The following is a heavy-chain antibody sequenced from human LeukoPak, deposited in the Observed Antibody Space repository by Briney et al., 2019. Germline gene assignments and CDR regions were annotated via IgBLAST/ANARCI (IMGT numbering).Heavy chain of an antibody. D-gene: IGHD3-3*01. J-gene: IGHJ4*02. CDR3: AKSQPLWDDFWSGYPFDY. V-gene: IGHV3-23*01. Sequence: PGGSLRLSCAASGFTFSSYAMSWVRQAPGKGLEWVSAISGSGGSTYYADSVKGRFTISRDNSKNTLYLQMNSLRAEDTAVYYCAKSQPLWDDFWSGYPFDYWGQGTLVTVSS. CDR2: ISGSGGST. CDR1: GFTFSSYA.